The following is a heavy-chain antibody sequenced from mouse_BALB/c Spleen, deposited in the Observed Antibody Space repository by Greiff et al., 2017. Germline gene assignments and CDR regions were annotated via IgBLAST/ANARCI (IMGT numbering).Heavy chain of an antibody. CDR2: IYPYNGGT. Sequence: EVQLQQSGPELVKPGASVKISCKASGYTFTDYNMHWVKQSHGKSLEWIGFIYPYNGGTGYNQKFKSKATLTVDNSSSTANMELRSLTSEDSAVYYCARGGDGYFYWYFDDWGAGTTVTVAS. CDR3: ARGGDGYFYWYFDD. J-gene: IGHJ1*01. D-gene: IGHD2-3*01. CDR1: GYTFTDYN. V-gene: IGHV1S29*02.